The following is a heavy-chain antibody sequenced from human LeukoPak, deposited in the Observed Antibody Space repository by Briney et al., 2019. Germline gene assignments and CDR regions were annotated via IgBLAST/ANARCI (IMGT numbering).Heavy chain of an antibody. CDR1: GFTFSSYA. D-gene: IGHD6-19*01. V-gene: IGHV3-30-3*01. CDR3: ARDRSSGYTLDY. J-gene: IGHJ4*02. CDR2: ISYDGSNK. Sequence: EGSLRLSCAASGFTFSSYAMHWVRQAPGKGLEWVAAISYDGSNKYYADSVKGRFTISRDNSKNTLYLQMNSLRAEDTAVYYCARDRSSGYTLDYWGQGTLVTVSS.